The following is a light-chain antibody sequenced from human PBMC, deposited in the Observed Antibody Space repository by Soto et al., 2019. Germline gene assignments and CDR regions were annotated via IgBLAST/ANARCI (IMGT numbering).Light chain of an antibody. CDR2: EVS. V-gene: IGLV2-8*01. CDR1: SSDVGKYDY. CDR3: SSSAGIYHYLV. Sequence: QSVLTQPPSASGSPGQSVTISCTGTSSDVGKYDYVSWFQHHPGKAPKLIIYEVSKRPSGVPDRFSGSKSGSTASLTVSGLQTEDEAFYYCSSSAGIYHYLVFGGGTKLTVL. J-gene: IGLJ3*02.